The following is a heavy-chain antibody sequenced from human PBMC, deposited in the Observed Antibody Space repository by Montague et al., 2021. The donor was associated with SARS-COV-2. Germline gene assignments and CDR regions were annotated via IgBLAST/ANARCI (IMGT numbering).Heavy chain of an antibody. CDR1: GGSFSDYY. CDR3: ARWDPQTLTLIGLRGKSASDY. J-gene: IGHJ4*02. D-gene: IGHD4-23*01. CDR2: INHSGTT. Sequence: SETLSLTCAVYGGSFSDYYWTWIRQSPGKGLEWIAEINHSGTTNYNFNPSLRSRVPILVDTSKSQFSLKLSSVTAADTGVYYCARWDPQTLTLIGLRGKSASDYWGQGTLVTVSS. V-gene: IGHV4-34*01.